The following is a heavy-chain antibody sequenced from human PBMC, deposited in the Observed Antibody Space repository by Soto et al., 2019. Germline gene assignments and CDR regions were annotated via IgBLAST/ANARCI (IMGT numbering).Heavy chain of an antibody. V-gene: IGHV5-51*01. CDR2: IFPSDSDA. D-gene: IGHD3-16*01. CDR1: GYLFYNYW. CDR3: TLGAGSRFDF. J-gene: IGHJ4*02. Sequence: GESLKISCQGTGYLFYNYWIGWVRQTPGKGLEWLGNIFPSDSDAKSSPSFQGHVSFSVDNSINTAYLQWPTLKTPDTAIYYCTLGAGSRFDFWGQGTRVTVSS.